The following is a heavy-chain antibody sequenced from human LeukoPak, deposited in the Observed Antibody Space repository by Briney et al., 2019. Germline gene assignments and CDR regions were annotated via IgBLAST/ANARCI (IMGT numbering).Heavy chain of an antibody. D-gene: IGHD2-2*01. V-gene: IGHV3-21*01. Sequence: GGSLRLFCAASGFTFSTYRMDWVRQAPGQGPEWVSSISSTSSYIYYADSVRGRFTISRDNAKNSLYLQMNSLRAEDTAVYYCARGPPFGRDCSTTSCYQDYWGQGTLVTVSS. CDR1: GFTFSTYR. CDR3: ARGPPFGRDCSTTSCYQDY. CDR2: ISSTSSYI. J-gene: IGHJ4*02.